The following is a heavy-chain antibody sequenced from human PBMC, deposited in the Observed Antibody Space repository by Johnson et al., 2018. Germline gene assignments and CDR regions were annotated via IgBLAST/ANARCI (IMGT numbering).Heavy chain of an antibody. D-gene: IGHD6-19*01. V-gene: IGHV3-11*04. J-gene: IGHJ3*02. CDR1: GFTFSDYY. CDR3: ARDSPGGGWPLDAFDI. Sequence: VQLVESGGGLVKPGGSLRLSCAASGFTFSDYYMSWIRQAPGKGLEWVSYISSSGSTIYYADSVKGRFTIPRDNAKNSLYLQMNSLSAEDTDGYYCARDSPGGGWPLDAFDIWGQGTMVTVSS. CDR2: ISSSGSTI.